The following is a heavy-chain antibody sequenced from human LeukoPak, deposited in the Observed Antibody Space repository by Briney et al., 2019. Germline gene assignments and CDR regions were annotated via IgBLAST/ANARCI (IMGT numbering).Heavy chain of an antibody. Sequence: ASVKVSCKASGYTFTGYYMHWVRQAPGQGLEWMGWINPNSGGTNYAQKFQGWVTMTRDTSISKAYLELSRLRSDDTAVYYCARGRRVVVPAVKGDWFDPWGQGTLVTVSS. CDR1: GYTFTGYY. CDR2: INPNSGGT. V-gene: IGHV1-2*04. J-gene: IGHJ5*02. D-gene: IGHD2-2*01. CDR3: ARGRRVVVPAVKGDWFDP.